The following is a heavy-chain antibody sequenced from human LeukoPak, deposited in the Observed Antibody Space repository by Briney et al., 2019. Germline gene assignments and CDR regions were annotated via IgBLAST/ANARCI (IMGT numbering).Heavy chain of an antibody. CDR2: ISSSDNAV. D-gene: IGHD6-19*01. J-gene: IGHJ4*02. Sequence: PGGSLRLSCAASGVTFSSYEMNWVRQAPGKGLEWVSYISSSDNAVHYADSVKGRFTISRDNNKNSLYLQMNSLRAEDTAVYYCARVPGSSGWNYYFDYWGQGTLVTVSS. V-gene: IGHV3-48*03. CDR1: GVTFSSYE. CDR3: ARVPGSSGWNYYFDY.